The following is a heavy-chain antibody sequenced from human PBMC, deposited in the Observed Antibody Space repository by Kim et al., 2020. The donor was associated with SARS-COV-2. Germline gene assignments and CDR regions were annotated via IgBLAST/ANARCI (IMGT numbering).Heavy chain of an antibody. Sequence: TPSLQSRLNISIDTSKNKFSLKLTSVTAADTAVYYCARAGKMGAAITFDFWGQGKLVTVSA. V-gene: IGHV4-59*01. J-gene: IGHJ4*02. D-gene: IGHD1-26*01. CDR3: ARAGKMGAAITFDF.